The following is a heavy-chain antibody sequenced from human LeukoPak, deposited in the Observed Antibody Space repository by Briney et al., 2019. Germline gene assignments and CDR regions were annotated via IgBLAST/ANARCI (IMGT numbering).Heavy chain of an antibody. Sequence: PSETLSLTCAVYGGSFSGYYWSWIRQPPGKGLEWIGEINHSGSTNYNPSLKSRVTISVDTSKNQFSLKLSSVTAADTAVYYCARGGQRSSWSRGYFDYWGQGTLVTVSS. J-gene: IGHJ4*02. D-gene: IGHD6-13*01. CDR3: ARGGQRSSWSRGYFDY. CDR2: INHSGST. V-gene: IGHV4-34*01. CDR1: GGSFSGYY.